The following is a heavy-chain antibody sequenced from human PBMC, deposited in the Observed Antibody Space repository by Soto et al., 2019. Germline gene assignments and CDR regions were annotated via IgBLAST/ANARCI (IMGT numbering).Heavy chain of an antibody. CDR3: ARDIRGYSRAFDY. D-gene: IGHD5-18*01. CDR2: IYSSGST. J-gene: IGHJ4*02. CDR1: GDSVSSDNYY. V-gene: IGHV4-61*01. Sequence: SETLSLTCTVSGDSVSSDNYYWTWIRQPPGKGLEWIGYIYSSGSTNYNPSLKSRVTISLDTSRNQFSLKLTSVTAADTAVYYCARDIRGYSRAFDYWGQGTLVTSPQ.